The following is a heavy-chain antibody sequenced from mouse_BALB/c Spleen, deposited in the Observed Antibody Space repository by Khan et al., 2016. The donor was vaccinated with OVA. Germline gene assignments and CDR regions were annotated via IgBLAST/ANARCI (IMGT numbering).Heavy chain of an antibody. CDR2: ISSGDTT. J-gene: IGHJ3*01. CDR1: GFTFSNYG. CDR3: ARDYWIAY. Sequence: EVELVESGGGLVKPGGSLKLSCAASGFTFSNYGVSWVRQTPEKRLEWVASISSGDTTYYPDSVKGRFTISRDNARNILYLKMSSLWSEDTAMYYCARDYWIAYWGQGTLVTVSA. V-gene: IGHV5-6-5*01.